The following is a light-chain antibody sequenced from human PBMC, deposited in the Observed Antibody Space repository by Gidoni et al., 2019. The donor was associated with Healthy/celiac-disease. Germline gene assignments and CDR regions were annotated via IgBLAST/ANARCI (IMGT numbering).Light chain of an antibody. CDR1: QSVSSSY. CDR3: QQYGSSPT. J-gene: IGKJ3*01. V-gene: IGKV3-20*01. CDR2: GAS. Sequence: IVFTQSPGTLSLSPGERATLSCRASQSVSSSYLAWYQQKPGQAPRLLIYGASSRATGIPDRFSGSGSGTDFTLTISRLEPEDFAVYYCQQYGSSPTFGPGTKVDIK.